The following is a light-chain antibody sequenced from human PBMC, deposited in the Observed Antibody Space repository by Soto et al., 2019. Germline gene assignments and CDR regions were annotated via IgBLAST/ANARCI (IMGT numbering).Light chain of an antibody. J-gene: IGKJ1*01. V-gene: IGKV3-11*01. Sequence: EIVLTQSPASLSLSPGETATLSCRASQSVDSYLVWYQQKPGQAPRLLISGASNRATGIAARFSGSGFGTEFTLTISSLQPDDFATYYCQQYKSYRAFGQGTKVDIK. CDR2: GAS. CDR3: QQYKSYRA. CDR1: QSVDSY.